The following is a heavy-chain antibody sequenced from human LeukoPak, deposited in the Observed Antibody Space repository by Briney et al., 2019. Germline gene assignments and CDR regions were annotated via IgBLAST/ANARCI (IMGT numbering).Heavy chain of an antibody. J-gene: IGHJ4*02. Sequence: GGSLRLSCAASGFTFSSYGMHWVRQAPGKGLEWVAVIWYDGSNKYYADSAKGRFTISRDNAKNSLFLQMNSLRDEDTAVYHCAISDSLWGQGTLVTVSS. CDR3: AISDSL. CDR2: IWYDGSNK. CDR1: GFTFSSYG. D-gene: IGHD3-22*01. V-gene: IGHV3-33*02.